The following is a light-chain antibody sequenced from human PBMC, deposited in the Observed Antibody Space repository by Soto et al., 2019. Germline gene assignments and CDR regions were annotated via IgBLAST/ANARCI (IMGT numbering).Light chain of an antibody. CDR1: QSVTSNY. Sequence: EIVLTQSPGTLSLSPGERATLSCGASQSVTSNYLAWYQQKPDQAPRLLIYDASNRATGIPARFSGSGSGTDFTLTISSLEPEDFAVYYCQQRSNWPPTFGQGTRLEIK. CDR2: DAS. CDR3: QQRSNWPPT. V-gene: IGKV3-11*01. J-gene: IGKJ5*01.